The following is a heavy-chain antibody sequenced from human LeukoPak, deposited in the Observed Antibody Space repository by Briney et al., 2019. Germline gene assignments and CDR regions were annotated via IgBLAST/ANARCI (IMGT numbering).Heavy chain of an antibody. Sequence: SETLSLTCTVSGGSISGYYWSWIRQPPGKGLEWIGFIFYTGRTNYNPSLKSRVTISVDTSKNQFSLRLSSVTAADTPFVSWARGGGYNTFDYWGQGTLVTVSS. D-gene: IGHD5-24*01. CDR1: GGSISGYY. V-gene: IGHV4-59*01. CDR2: IFYTGRT. J-gene: IGHJ4*02. CDR3: ARGGGYNTFDY.